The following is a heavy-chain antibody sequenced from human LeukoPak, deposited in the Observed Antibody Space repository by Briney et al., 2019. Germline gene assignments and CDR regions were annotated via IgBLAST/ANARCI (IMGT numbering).Heavy chain of an antibody. CDR2: IRAKTYGGTT. Sequence: GGSLRLSCTASGFTFGDYAMSRFRQAPGKGLEWVGFIRAKTYGGTTQYAASVKDTFTISRDDSKSIAYLQMNSLKTEDTAVYYCARADYGGNAGGFWGEGTLVTVSS. CDR3: ARADYGGNAGGF. CDR1: GFTFGDYA. J-gene: IGHJ4*02. D-gene: IGHD4-23*01. V-gene: IGHV3-49*03.